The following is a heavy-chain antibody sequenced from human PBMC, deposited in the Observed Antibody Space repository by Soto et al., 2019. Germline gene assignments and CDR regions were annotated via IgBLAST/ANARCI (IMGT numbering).Heavy chain of an antibody. Sequence: SETLSLTCAVSGYSISSGYYWGWIRQPPGKGLEYIGSVHYSGSMYYYNPSLKSRVTISLDTSKNHFSLRLSSVTAADTALYYCARAYSSGWVDAFDIWGQGTMVTVSS. CDR2: VHYSGSMY. V-gene: IGHV4-38-2*01. J-gene: IGHJ3*02. CDR3: ARAYSSGWVDAFDI. D-gene: IGHD6-19*01. CDR1: GYSISSGYY.